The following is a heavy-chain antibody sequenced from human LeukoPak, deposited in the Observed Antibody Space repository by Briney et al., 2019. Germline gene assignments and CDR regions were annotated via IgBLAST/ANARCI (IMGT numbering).Heavy chain of an antibody. CDR2: IYYSGST. J-gene: IGHJ5*02. CDR1: GGSISSSSYY. Sequence: PSETLSLTCTVSGGSISSSSYYWGWIRQPPGKGLEWIGRIYYSGSTYYNPSLKSRVTISVDTSKNQFSLKLSSVTAADTAVYYCARQIVGATLPWGKGTLVTVSS. CDR3: ARQIVGATLP. D-gene: IGHD1-26*01. V-gene: IGHV4-39*01.